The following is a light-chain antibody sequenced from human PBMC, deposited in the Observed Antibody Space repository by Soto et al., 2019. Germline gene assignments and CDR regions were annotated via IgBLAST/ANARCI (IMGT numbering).Light chain of an antibody. CDR2: EVS. V-gene: IGLV2-14*01. Sequence: QSALTQPASVSGSPGQSITISCTGTSSDVGGYNYVSWYQQHPGKAPKLMIYEVSNRPSGVSNRFSGPKSGNTASLTISGLQAEDEADYDCTSYTTSSTHWVFGGGTKLTVL. CDR3: TSYTTSSTHWV. J-gene: IGLJ3*02. CDR1: SSDVGGYNY.